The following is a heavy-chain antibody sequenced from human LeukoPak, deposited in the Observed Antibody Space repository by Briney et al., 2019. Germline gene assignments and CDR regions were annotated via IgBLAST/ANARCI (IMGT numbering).Heavy chain of an antibody. D-gene: IGHD1-14*01. CDR1: GFTVSSNY. CDR3: ARVRGYNDYYYYGMDV. CDR2: IYSGGST. J-gene: IGHJ6*02. Sequence: GGSLRLSCAASGFTVSSNYMSWVRQAPGKGLEWVSVIYSGGSTYYADSVKGRFTISRDNSKNTLYLRMNSLRAEDTAVYYCARVRGYNDYYYYGMDVWGQGTTVTVSS. V-gene: IGHV3-66*01.